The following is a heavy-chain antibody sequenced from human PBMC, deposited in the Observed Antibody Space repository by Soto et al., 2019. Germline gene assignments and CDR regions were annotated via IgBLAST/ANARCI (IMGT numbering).Heavy chain of an antibody. J-gene: IGHJ2*01. CDR2: IIPIFGTA. V-gene: IGHV1-69*01. CDR3: ARRLRFLEWYGYFDL. CDR1: GGTFSSYA. D-gene: IGHD3-3*01. Sequence: QVQLVQSGAEVKKPGSSVKVSCKASGGTFSSYAISWVRQAPGQGLEWMGGIIPIFGTANYAQKFQGRVTITADESTRTAYLELSSLRSEDTAVYYCARRLRFLEWYGYFDLWGRGTLVTVSS.